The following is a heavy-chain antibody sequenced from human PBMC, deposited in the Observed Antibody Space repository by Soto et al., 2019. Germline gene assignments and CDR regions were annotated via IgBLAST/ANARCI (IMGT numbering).Heavy chain of an antibody. CDR3: AVNVYYYDSSGYYPPRGYGMDV. V-gene: IGHV5-51*01. CDR1: GYSFTSYW. J-gene: IGHJ6*02. Sequence: GESLKISCKGSGYSFTSYWIGWVRQMPGKGLEWMGIIYPGDSDTRYSPSFQGQVTISADKSISTAYLQWSSLKASDTAMYYCAVNVYYYDSSGYYPPRGYGMDVWGQGTTVTVS. CDR2: IYPGDSDT. D-gene: IGHD3-22*01.